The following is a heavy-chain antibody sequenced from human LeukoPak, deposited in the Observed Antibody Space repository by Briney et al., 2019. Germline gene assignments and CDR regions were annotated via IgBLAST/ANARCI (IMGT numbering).Heavy chain of an antibody. Sequence: PGGSLRLSCAASGFTFSSYSMNWVRQAPGKGLEWVSYISSSSSTIYYADSVKGRFTISRDNAKNSLYLQMNSLRDEDTAVYYCARDVRGWLYQRPIPYGMDVWGQGTTVTVSS. CDR2: ISSSSSTI. CDR3: ARDVRGWLYQRPIPYGMDV. J-gene: IGHJ6*02. CDR1: GFTFSSYS. V-gene: IGHV3-48*02. D-gene: IGHD2-2*01.